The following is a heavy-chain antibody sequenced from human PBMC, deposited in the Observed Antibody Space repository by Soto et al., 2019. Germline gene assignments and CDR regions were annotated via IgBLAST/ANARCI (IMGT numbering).Heavy chain of an antibody. D-gene: IGHD2-2*01. V-gene: IGHV5-51*01. CDR2: IYPDDSDT. Sequence: PGESLKISCKGSGYNFRTYWLGWVRQMPGKGLEWMGIIYPDDSDTRYNPSFQGQVTISADKSISTASLQWSSLKAPDTAMYYCARHVVNCSSSTCFEYMDVWGKGTTVTVSS. J-gene: IGHJ6*03. CDR1: GYNFRTYW. CDR3: ARHVVNCSSSTCFEYMDV.